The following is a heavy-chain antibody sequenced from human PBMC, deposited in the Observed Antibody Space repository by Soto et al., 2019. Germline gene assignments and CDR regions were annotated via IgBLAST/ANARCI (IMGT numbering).Heavy chain of an antibody. D-gene: IGHD2-15*01. Sequence: KTSETLSLTCTVSGGSIANNNYFWGWVRQPPGKGLEWIGSAAYSGGTYKNPSLKSRVTVSVDTSKNLFSLKLTSVTAADTAVYYCAKVVVGATSHSDFDSWGQGTLVTVSS. CDR1: GGSIANNNYF. CDR3: AKVVVGATSHSDFDS. V-gene: IGHV4-39*01. J-gene: IGHJ4*02. CDR2: AAYSGGT.